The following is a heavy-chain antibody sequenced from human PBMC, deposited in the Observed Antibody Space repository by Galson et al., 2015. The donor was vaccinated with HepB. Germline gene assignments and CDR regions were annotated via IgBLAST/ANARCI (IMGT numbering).Heavy chain of an antibody. D-gene: IGHD4-17*01. CDR1: GYTFSSYY. CDR3: ARLRGDYVDWYFDL. V-gene: IGHV1-46*03. J-gene: IGHJ2*01. CDR2: IDPSGGST. Sequence: SVKVSCKASGYTFSSYYMHWVRQAPGQGLEWMGIIDPSGGSTSYAQKLQGRVTMTRDTSTSTVYMELSSLRSEDTAVYYCARLRGDYVDWYFDLWGRGTLVTVSS.